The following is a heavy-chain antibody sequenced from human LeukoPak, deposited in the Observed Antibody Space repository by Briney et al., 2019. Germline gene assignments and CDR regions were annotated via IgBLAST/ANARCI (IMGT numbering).Heavy chain of an antibody. Sequence: PSETLSLTCPVSGDSIRSGTYYWSWIRQPAGKGLEWIGRIYTSGSTSYDPALKSRVTISVDTSKNQFSLKLTSVTAADTAVYYCARGGGATRIDYWGQGTLVTVSS. J-gene: IGHJ4*02. V-gene: IGHV4-61*02. CDR2: IYTSGST. D-gene: IGHD3-10*01. CDR3: ARGGGATRIDY. CDR1: GDSIRSGTYY.